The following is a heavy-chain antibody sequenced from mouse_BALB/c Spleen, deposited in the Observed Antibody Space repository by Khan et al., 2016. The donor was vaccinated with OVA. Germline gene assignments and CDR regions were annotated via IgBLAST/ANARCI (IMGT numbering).Heavy chain of an antibody. CDR2: ISTGGHYT. CDR1: GFTFSTYG. CDR3: ARLAYYYDGGGFAY. Sequence: EVELVESGGDLVKPGGSLKLSCAASGFTFSTYGMSWVRQTPDKRLEWVATISTGGHYTYYPDSVKGRFTISRDTAQNTLYLQMTSLKSEDTAMFYCARLAYYYDGGGFAYWGQGTLVTVSA. D-gene: IGHD1-1*01. J-gene: IGHJ3*01. V-gene: IGHV5-6*01.